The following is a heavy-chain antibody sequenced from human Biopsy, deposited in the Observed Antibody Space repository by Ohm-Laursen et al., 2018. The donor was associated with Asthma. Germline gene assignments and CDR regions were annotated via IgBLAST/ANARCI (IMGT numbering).Heavy chain of an antibody. CDR3: ARGGLGYCSSASCYQNYYYGMDV. Sequence: SLRLSCSESGFTFSSYGMHWVRQAPGKGLEWVAVIWYDGSNKYYADSVKGRFTISRDNSKNTLYLQMNSLRAEDTAVYYCARGGLGYCSSASCYQNYYYGMDVWGRGTTVTVSS. D-gene: IGHD2-2*01. CDR1: GFTFSSYG. V-gene: IGHV3-33*01. J-gene: IGHJ6*02. CDR2: IWYDGSNK.